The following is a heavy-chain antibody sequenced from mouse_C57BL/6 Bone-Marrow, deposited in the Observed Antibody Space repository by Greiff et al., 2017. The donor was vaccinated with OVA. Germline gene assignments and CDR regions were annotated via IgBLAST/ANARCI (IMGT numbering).Heavy chain of an antibody. J-gene: IGHJ2*01. CDR1: GYTFTDYY. CDR2: INPYNGGT. Sequence: EVQRVESGPVLVKPGASVKMSCKASGYTFTDYYMNWVKQSHGKSLEWIGVINPYNGGTSYNQKFKGKATLTVDKSSSTAYMELNSLTSEDSAVYYCARRYSRDYWGQGTTLTVSS. D-gene: IGHD2-5*01. V-gene: IGHV1-19*01. CDR3: ARRYSRDY.